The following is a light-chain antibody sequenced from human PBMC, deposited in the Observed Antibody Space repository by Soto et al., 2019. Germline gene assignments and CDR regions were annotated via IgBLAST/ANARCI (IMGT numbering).Light chain of an antibody. CDR3: QQYSNRPPWT. J-gene: IGKJ1*01. V-gene: IGKV3-15*01. Sequence: EVVMTQSPATLSVSPGDRATLSCRASQSVNINVAWYQQKPGQAPRLLIYGASTRATGIADRFSGTGSGTEFTLAISSLQSEDSAVYYCQQYSNRPPWTFGQGTKVEIK. CDR2: GAS. CDR1: QSVNIN.